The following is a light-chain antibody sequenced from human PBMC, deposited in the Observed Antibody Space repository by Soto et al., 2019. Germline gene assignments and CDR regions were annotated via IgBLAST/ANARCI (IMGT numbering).Light chain of an antibody. V-gene: IGKV1-5*01. CDR2: DAS. CDR1: QNINNW. Sequence: DIQMAQYSSTQPRAIEECRSISCRASQNINNWIAWYQQKPGKAPKFLIYDASTLESGVPSRFSGSGFGTEFSLTISSLQPDDFGSYYCQHMRTFGQGTKVDIK. CDR3: QHMRT. J-gene: IGKJ1*01.